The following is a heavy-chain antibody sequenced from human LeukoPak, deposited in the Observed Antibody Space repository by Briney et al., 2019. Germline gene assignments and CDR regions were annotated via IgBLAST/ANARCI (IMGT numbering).Heavy chain of an antibody. CDR1: DGSISSSSHY. CDR2: MSYSGST. D-gene: IGHD6-13*01. J-gene: IGHJ4*02. V-gene: IGHV4-39*01. CDR3: ARRSSSQPPNY. Sequence: SETLSLTCTVSDGSISSSSHYWGWIRQPPGKGLEWVGSMSYSGSTYYNPSLKSRVTISVDTSKNQFSLKLSSVTAADTAVYYCARRSSSQPPNYWGQGTLVTVSS.